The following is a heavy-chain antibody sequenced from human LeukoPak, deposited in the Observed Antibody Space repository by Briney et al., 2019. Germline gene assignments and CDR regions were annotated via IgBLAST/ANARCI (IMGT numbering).Heavy chain of an antibody. J-gene: IGHJ4*02. CDR1: GFTSHSYA. D-gene: IGHD3-22*01. Sequence: GGSLRLSCATSGFTSHSYAMSWVRQAPGKGLEWVSAINGGGDLTYYADSVQGRFFFSRDNAKNTLYLQLTSLRAEDTAVYYCARNYYDSSGYSPFFDYWGQGSLVTVSS. CDR3: ARNYYDSSGYSPFFDY. CDR2: INGGGDLT. V-gene: IGHV3-23*01.